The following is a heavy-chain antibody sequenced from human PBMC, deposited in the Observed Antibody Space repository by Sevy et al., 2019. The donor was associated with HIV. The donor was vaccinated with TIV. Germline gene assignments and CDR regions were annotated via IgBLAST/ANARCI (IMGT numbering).Heavy chain of an antibody. V-gene: IGHV4-61*02. Sequence: SETLSLTCTVSGDSINNGNHWWSWVRQPAGKGLEWIGRIYRSGRSIMYNPSLERRVTISVDTSKNQFSLKETSVIAADTAIYYCARDGIRRDYWHGLDVWGQGTTVTVSS. CDR3: ARDGIRRDYWHGLDV. D-gene: IGHD2-8*02. CDR2: IYRSGRS. J-gene: IGHJ6*02. CDR1: GDSINNGNHW.